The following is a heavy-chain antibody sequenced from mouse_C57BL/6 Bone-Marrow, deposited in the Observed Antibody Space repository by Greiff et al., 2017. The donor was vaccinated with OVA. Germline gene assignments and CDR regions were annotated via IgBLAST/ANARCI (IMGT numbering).Heavy chain of an antibody. J-gene: IGHJ1*03. V-gene: IGHV1-82*01. Sequence: QVQLQQPGAELVMPGASVKLSCKASGYAFSSSWMNWVKQRPGKGLEWIGRIYPGDGDTNYNGKFKGKATLTADKSSSTAYMQLSSLTSEDSAVYFCARAYFDVWGTGTTVTVSS. CDR1: GYAFSSSW. CDR3: ARAYFDV. CDR2: IYPGDGDT.